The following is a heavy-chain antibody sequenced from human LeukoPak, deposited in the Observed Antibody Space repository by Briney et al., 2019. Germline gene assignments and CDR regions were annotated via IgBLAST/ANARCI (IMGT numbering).Heavy chain of an antibody. V-gene: IGHV1-2*02. CDR1: GYTFTGYY. D-gene: IGHD6-13*01. J-gene: IGHJ6*02. CDR3: ARGPTFIAAAGRWYYGMDV. Sequence: ASVKVSCKASGYTFTGYYIHWVRQAPGQGLEWMGWINPNSGGTNYAQKFQGRVTMTRDTSISTAYMELSRLRSDDTAVYYCARGPTFIAAAGRWYYGMDVWGQGTTVTVSS. CDR2: INPNSGGT.